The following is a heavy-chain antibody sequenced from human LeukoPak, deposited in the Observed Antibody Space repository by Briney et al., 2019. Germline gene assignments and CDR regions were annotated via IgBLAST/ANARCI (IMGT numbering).Heavy chain of an antibody. CDR1: GFTFSDYR. D-gene: IGHD3-10*01. CDR3: ARDDPSMVAALHY. J-gene: IGHJ4*02. Sequence: GGSLRLSCAASGFTFSDYRMNWVRQAPGKGLEWVSSIDDSSSYIYFADSVKGRFTISRDNAKNSLYLQMNSLTAEDTAVYFCARDDPSMVAALHYWGQGTLVTVSS. CDR2: IDDSSSYI. V-gene: IGHV3-21*01.